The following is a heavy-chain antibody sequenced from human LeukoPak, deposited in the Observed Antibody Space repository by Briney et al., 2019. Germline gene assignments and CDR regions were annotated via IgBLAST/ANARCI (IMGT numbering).Heavy chain of an antibody. CDR3: AKGRDLEPDY. J-gene: IGHJ4*02. Sequence: GGSLRLSCVGSGFTFSDYGIYWVRQAPGKGLEHVSAISSTGTYTYYANSVRGRFTISRDNSKNTLYLQMGSLRAEDMAVYYCAKGRDLEPDYWGQGALVTVSS. V-gene: IGHV3-64*01. CDR1: GFTFSDYG. CDR2: ISSTGTYT. D-gene: IGHD2-21*02.